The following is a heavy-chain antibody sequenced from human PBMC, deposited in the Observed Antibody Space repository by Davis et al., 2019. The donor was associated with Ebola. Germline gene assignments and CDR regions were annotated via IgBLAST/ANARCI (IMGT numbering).Heavy chain of an antibody. CDR3: AREFSVISGWYQYLDY. D-gene: IGHD6-19*01. V-gene: IGHV3-7*01. Sequence: GESLKISCVASGFTFRGYWMSWVRQVPGKGLEWVANIKQDGSEEYYVDSVKGRFTISRDNANNSLYLQMNSLRAEDTAVYYCAREFSVISGWYQYLDYWGQGTLVTVSS. CDR1: GFTFRGYW. J-gene: IGHJ4*02. CDR2: IKQDGSEE.